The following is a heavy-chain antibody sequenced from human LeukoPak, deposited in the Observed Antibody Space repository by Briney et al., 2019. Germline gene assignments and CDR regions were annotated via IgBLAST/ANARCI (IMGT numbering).Heavy chain of an antibody. CDR2: IKKDGSEQ. J-gene: IGHJ4*02. CDR3: ARDLGWLQSDY. V-gene: IGHV3-7*01. CDR1: GFSFSDHW. D-gene: IGHD5-24*01. Sequence: SGGSLRLSCVASGFSFSDHWKNWFRQAPGKGLEWVATIKKDGSEQYYVDSMKGRLTISRDNAKNSVYLQIHNLRAEDTAVYYCARDLGWLQSDYWGQGTLVTVSS.